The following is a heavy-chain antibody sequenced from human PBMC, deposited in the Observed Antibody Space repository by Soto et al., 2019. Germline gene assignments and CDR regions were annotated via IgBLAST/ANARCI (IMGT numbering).Heavy chain of an antibody. J-gene: IGHJ4*02. CDR3: ARAPGGYNGYGDV. Sequence: QVQLVQSGAEVKKPGASVKVSCKASGYTFTSYAMHWVRQAPGQRLEWMGWINAGNGNTKYSKKFQGRVNITRDTSASTAYMELSSLRSEDTAVYYCARAPGGYNGYGDVWGQGTLVTVSS. D-gene: IGHD5-12*01. CDR1: GYTFTSYA. V-gene: IGHV1-3*01. CDR2: INAGNGNT.